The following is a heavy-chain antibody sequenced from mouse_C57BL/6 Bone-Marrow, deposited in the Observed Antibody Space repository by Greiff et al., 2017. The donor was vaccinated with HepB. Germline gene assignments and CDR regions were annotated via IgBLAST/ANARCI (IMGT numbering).Heavy chain of an antibody. CDR1: GFNIKDDY. J-gene: IGHJ2*01. CDR3: TTEDGSSYENFDY. Sequence: VQLQPSGAELVRPGASVKLSCTASGFNIKDDYMHWVKQRPEQGLEWIGWIDPENGDTEYASKFQGKATITADTSSNTAYLQLSSLTSEDTAVYYCTTEDGSSYENFDYWGQGTTLTVSS. V-gene: IGHV14-4*01. D-gene: IGHD1-1*01. CDR2: IDPENGDT.